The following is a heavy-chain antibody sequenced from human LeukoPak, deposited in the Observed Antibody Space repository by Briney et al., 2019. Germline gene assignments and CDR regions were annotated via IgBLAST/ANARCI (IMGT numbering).Heavy chain of an antibody. D-gene: IGHD5-24*01. J-gene: IGHJ6*02. CDR2: ISTSKGNT. V-gene: IGHV1-18*01. CDR1: GYIFTRHD. CDR3: ARDPPGRDNGLDV. Sequence: ASVKVSCKASGYIFTRHDISWVRQAPGQGLEWMGWISTSKGNTRYSEKVQGRVTMPTDTSTGTAYMELRSLRSDDTAVFYCARDPPGRDNGLDVWGQGTTVLVSS.